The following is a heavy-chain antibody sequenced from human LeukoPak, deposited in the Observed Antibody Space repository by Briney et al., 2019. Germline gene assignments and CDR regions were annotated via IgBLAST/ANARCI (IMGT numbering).Heavy chain of an antibody. D-gene: IGHD6-13*01. CDR2: MNPNSGNT. CDR1: GYTFTSYD. V-gene: IGHV1-8*01. Sequence: GASVKVSCKASGYTFTSYDINWVRQATGQGLEWMGWMNPNSGNTGYAQKFQGRVTMTRNTSISTAYMELSSPRSEDTAVYYCARLRSSDIWFDPWGQGTLVTVSS. J-gene: IGHJ5*02. CDR3: ARLRSSDIWFDP.